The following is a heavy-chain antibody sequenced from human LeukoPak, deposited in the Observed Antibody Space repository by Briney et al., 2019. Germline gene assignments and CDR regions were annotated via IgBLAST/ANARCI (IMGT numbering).Heavy chain of an antibody. CDR1: GFTFSSYA. CDR3: ARAATPLGYCSSTSCYSRSGYFQH. V-gene: IGHV3-30*04. Sequence: GRSLRLSCAASGFTFSSYAMHWVRQAPGKGLEWVAVISYDGSNKYYADSVKGRFTISRDNAKNSLYLQMNSLRAEDTAVYYCARAATPLGYCSSTSCYSRSGYFQHWGQGTLVTVSS. D-gene: IGHD2-2*02. J-gene: IGHJ1*01. CDR2: ISYDGSNK.